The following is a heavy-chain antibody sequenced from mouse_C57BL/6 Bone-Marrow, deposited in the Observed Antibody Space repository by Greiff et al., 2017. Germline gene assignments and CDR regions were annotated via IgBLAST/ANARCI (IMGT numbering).Heavy chain of an antibody. CDR2: ISSGSSTI. J-gene: IGHJ4*01. V-gene: IGHV5-17*01. Sequence: EVKLMESGGGLVKPGGSLKLSCAASGFTFSDYGMHWVRQAPEKGLEWVAYISSGSSTIYYADTVKGRFTISRDNAKNTLFLQMTSLRSEDTAMYYCARPINYAMDYWGQGTSVTVSS. CDR1: GFTFSDYG. CDR3: ARPINYAMDY.